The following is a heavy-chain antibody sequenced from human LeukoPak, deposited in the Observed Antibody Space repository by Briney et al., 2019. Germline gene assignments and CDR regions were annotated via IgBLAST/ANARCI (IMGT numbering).Heavy chain of an antibody. CDR2: ISYDGSNK. CDR3: ARDGTYYDILTGYSDYYYYGMDV. D-gene: IGHD3-9*01. CDR1: GFTFSSYV. V-gene: IGHV3-30*04. J-gene: IGHJ6*04. Sequence: GGSLRLSCAASGFTFSSYVMHWVRQAPGKGLEWVAVISYDGSNKYYADSVKGRFTISRDNSKNTLYLQMNSLRAEDTAVYYCARDGTYYDILTGYSDYYYYGMDVWGKGTTVTVSS.